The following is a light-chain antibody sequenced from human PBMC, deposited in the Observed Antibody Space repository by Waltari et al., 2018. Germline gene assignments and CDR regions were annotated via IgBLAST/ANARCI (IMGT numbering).Light chain of an antibody. CDR1: SLRYYY. V-gene: IGLV3-19*01. CDR3: NSRDSRGHPLV. J-gene: IGLJ1*01. CDR2: GKH. Sequence: SSELTQDPVVSVALGQTVRITCQGDSLRYYYANWYHHKPGQDPVLVRYGKHNRPSGLPCRFSGSYTGTTASLIITGAQAEDEGDYYCNSRDSRGHPLVFGTGTKVTVL.